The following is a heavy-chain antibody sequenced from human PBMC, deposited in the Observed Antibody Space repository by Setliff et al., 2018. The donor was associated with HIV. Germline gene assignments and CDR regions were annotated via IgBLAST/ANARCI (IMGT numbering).Heavy chain of an antibody. V-gene: IGHV3-11*06. CDR2: ITSSTYI. D-gene: IGHD1-26*01. CDR3: ARVGVGATVFFDY. J-gene: IGHJ4*02. Sequence: KPGGSLRLSCAASGFTFSDYYMSWIRQAPGKGLEWVSYITSSTYIYYADSVRGRFTISRDNAKNSLYLQMNSLRAEDTAVYYCARVGVGATVFFDYWGQGTLVTVSS. CDR1: GFTFSDYY.